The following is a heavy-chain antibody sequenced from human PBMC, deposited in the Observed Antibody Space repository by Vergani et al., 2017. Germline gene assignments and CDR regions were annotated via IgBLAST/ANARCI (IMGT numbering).Heavy chain of an antibody. CDR1: GYTLTELS. Sequence: QVQLVQSGAEVQKPGASVKVSCKVSGYTLTELSMHWVRQAPGKGLEWMGGFDPEDGNTNYAQKLQGRVTMTTDTSTSTAYMELRSLRSDDTAVYYCARVVQLERECYFDYWGQGTLVTVSS. CDR2: FDPEDGNT. CDR3: ARVVQLERECYFDY. D-gene: IGHD1-1*01. J-gene: IGHJ4*02. V-gene: IGHV1-24*01.